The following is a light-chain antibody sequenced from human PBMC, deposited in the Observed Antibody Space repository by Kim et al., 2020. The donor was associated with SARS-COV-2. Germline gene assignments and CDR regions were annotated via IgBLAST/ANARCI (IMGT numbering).Light chain of an antibody. V-gene: IGKV1-33*01. Sequence: DIQMTQSPSSLSASVGDRVTITCQASQDISNYLNWYQQKPGKAPKLLIYDASNLETGVPSRFSGSGSGTEFTFTISSLQPEDIATYYCQQYDNLPALTFGGGTKVDIK. CDR1: QDISNY. J-gene: IGKJ4*01. CDR2: DAS. CDR3: QQYDNLPALT.